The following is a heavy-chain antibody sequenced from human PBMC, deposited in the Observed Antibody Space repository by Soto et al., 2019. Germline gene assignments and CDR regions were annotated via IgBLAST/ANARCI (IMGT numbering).Heavy chain of an antibody. CDR3: MRSHGAY. J-gene: IGHJ4*02. V-gene: IGHV4-61*01. Sequence: QVQLHESGPGLVKTSETLSLTCTVSGGSVSSGPYHGNWVRQPPGKGLEWIGHLSYSGTANYNPSLRGRVTMATDTSKNQFSLRLTSVTAADTAVYYCMRSHGAYWGQGTLVTVSP. CDR1: GGSVSSGPYH. D-gene: IGHD2-8*01. CDR2: LSYSGTA.